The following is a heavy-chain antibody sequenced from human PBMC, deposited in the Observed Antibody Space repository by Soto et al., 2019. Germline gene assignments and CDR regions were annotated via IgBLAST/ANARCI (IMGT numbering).Heavy chain of an antibody. V-gene: IGHV3-30-3*01. CDR1: GFTFSSYA. CDR3: ARKGTTIH. D-gene: IGHD1-1*01. CDR2: ISYDGSNK. J-gene: IGHJ4*02. Sequence: HPGGSLRLSCAASGFTFSSYAMHWVRQAPGKGLEWVAVISYDGSNKYYADSVKGRFTISRDNSKNTLYLQMNSLRAEDTAVYYCARKGTTIHWGQGTLVTVSS.